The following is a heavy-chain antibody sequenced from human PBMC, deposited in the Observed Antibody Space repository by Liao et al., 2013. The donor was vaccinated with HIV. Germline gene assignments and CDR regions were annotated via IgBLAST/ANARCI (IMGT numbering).Heavy chain of an antibody. D-gene: IGHD3-10*01. CDR2: ISASGST. Sequence: QVQLQESGPGLVKPSETLSLTCTVSGGSISSYYWSWFRQPAGKGLECIGRISASGSTTYNPSLESRVTMSIDPSKNQFSLNLNSVTAADTAVYYCARGVPGPFDLWGRGTLVTVSS. CDR1: GGSISSYY. CDR3: ARGVPGPFDL. J-gene: IGHJ2*01. V-gene: IGHV4-4*07.